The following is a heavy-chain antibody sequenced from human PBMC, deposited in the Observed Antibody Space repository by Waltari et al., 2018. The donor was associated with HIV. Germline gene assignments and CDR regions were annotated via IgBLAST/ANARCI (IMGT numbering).Heavy chain of an antibody. CDR2: IYYSGST. V-gene: IGHV4-31*03. D-gene: IGHD5-18*01. CDR3: AREGYSYGTLGY. Sequence: QVQLQESGPGLVTPSQTLSLTSTVSGGSISSGGYSWSWIRQHPGKGLEWIGYIYYSGSTYYNPSLKSRVTISVDTSKNQFSLKLSSVTAADTAVYYCAREGYSYGTLGYWGQGTLVTVSS. J-gene: IGHJ4*02. CDR1: GGSISSGGYS.